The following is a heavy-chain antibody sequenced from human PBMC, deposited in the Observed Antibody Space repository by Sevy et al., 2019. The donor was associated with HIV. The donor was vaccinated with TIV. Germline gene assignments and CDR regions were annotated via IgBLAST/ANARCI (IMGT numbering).Heavy chain of an antibody. Sequence: ASVKVSCKASGYTFTSYAMNWVRQAPGQGLEWMGWINTNSGNPTYAQGFTGPFVFSLDTSVSTAYLQISSLKAEDTAVYYCARPPSGEQWLADAFDIWGQGTMVTVSS. J-gene: IGHJ3*02. CDR2: INTNSGNP. V-gene: IGHV7-4-1*02. D-gene: IGHD6-19*01. CDR1: GYTFTSYA. CDR3: ARPPSGEQWLADAFDI.